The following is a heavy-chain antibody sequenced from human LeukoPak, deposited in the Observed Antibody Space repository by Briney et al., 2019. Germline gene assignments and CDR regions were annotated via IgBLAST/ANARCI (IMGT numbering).Heavy chain of an antibody. J-gene: IGHJ4*02. Sequence: GGSLRLSCAASGFTFSDYYMSWIRQAPGKGLEWVSTIKGIGPTTYYADSLKGRFTISRDNSKNTLYLQMNSLRAEDTAVYYCAKDVLGYCSGGSCSPFDYWGQGTLVTVSS. CDR1: GFTFSDYY. V-gene: IGHV3-11*04. CDR3: AKDVLGYCSGGSCSPFDY. CDR2: IKGIGPTT. D-gene: IGHD2-15*01.